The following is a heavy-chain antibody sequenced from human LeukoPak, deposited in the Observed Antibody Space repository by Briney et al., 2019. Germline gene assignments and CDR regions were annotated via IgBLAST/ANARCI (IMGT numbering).Heavy chain of an antibody. CDR1: GASINKYY. D-gene: IGHD6-13*01. CDR2: IYNSGST. Sequence: SETLSLTCTVSGASINKYYWSWIRQPPGKGLEWIGYIYNSGSTSYNPALKSRVTISVDTSKNQLSLKLSSITAADTAVYYCARVLISWNAFDIWGQGTMVTVSS. V-gene: IGHV4-59*01. CDR3: ARVLISWNAFDI. J-gene: IGHJ3*02.